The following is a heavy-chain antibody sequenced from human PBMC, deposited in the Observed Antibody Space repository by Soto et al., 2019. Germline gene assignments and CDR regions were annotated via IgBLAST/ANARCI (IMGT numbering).Heavy chain of an antibody. CDR3: ARDKDWAFDY. V-gene: IGHV3-48*04. Sequence: EVQLVESGGGLVQPGGSLRLSCVASGFTFSSYSMVWVRQAPGKGLEWISYIFATSTTIYYADSVKGRFTVSRDNTQNSLFLLMNSLRAEDTAIYCCARDKDWAFDYWGQGTLVTVPS. D-gene: IGHD3-9*01. CDR1: GFTFSSYS. J-gene: IGHJ4*02. CDR2: IFATSTTI.